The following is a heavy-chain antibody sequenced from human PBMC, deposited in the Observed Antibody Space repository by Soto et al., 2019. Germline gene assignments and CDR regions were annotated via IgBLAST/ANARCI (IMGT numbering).Heavy chain of an antibody. CDR1: GYTFTGYY. J-gene: IGHJ4*02. CDR2: INPNSGGT. CDR3: ARGPFLTGTSRNGLDD. Sequence: ASVKVSCKASGYTFTGYYMHWVRQAPGQGLEGMGWINPNSGGTNYAQKFQGWVTMTRDTSISTAYMELSRLRSDDTAVYYCARGPFLTGTSRNGLDDWGQGTLVTVSS. D-gene: IGHD7-27*01. V-gene: IGHV1-2*04.